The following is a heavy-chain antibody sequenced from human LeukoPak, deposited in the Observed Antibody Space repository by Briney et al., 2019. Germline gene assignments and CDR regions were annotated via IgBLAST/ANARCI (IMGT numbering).Heavy chain of an antibody. Sequence: GGSLRLSCAASGFTFSSYAMSWVRQPPGKGLEWVSAIIGSGGSTYYAHSVKGRFTISRDNSKNTVYLQMNSLRAEDKAVYYCAKEYSSSPAWGQGTLVTVSS. CDR1: GFTFSSYA. J-gene: IGHJ5*02. V-gene: IGHV3-23*01. CDR3: AKEYSSSPA. CDR2: IIGSGGST. D-gene: IGHD6-6*01.